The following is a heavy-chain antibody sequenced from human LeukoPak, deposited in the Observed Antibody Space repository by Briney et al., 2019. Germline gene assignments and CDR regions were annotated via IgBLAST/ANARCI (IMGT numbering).Heavy chain of an antibody. CDR1: GGSFSGYY. J-gene: IGHJ4*02. CDR2: INHSGST. V-gene: IGHV4-34*01. Sequence: SETLSLTCAVYGGSFSGYYWSWIRQPPGKGLKWIGEINHSGSTNYNPSLKSRVTISVDTSKNQFSLKLSSVTAADTAVYYCARGRTGAGFVVVPAAPFDYWGQGTLVTVSS. D-gene: IGHD2-2*01. CDR3: ARGRTGAGFVVVPAAPFDY.